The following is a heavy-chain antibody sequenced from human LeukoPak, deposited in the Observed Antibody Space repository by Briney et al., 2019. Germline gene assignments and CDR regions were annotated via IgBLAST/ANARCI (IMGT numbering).Heavy chain of an antibody. J-gene: IGHJ3*02. D-gene: IGHD3-16*01. CDR3: ARAMSAWGVAFDI. CDR2: ISSSGSTI. CDR1: GFTFSDYY. V-gene: IGHV3-11*04. Sequence: GGSXRLSCAASGFTFSDYYMSWVRQAPGKGLEWVSYISSSGSTIYYADSVKGRFTISRDNAKNSLYLQMNSLRAEDTAVYYCARAMSAWGVAFDIWGQGTMVTVSS.